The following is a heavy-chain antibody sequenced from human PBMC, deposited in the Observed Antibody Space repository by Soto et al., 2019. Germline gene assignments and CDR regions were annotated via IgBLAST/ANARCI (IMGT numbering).Heavy chain of an antibody. J-gene: IGHJ6*02. Sequence: GGSLRLSCAASGFTFSGYGMHWVRQAPGKGLEWVAVISYDGSNKYYADSVKGRFTISRDNSKNTLYLQMNSLRAEDTAVYYCAKLHYDILTGPHAPYYYYGMDVWGQGTTVTVSS. CDR3: AKLHYDILTGPHAPYYYYGMDV. D-gene: IGHD3-9*01. V-gene: IGHV3-30*18. CDR1: GFTFSGYG. CDR2: ISYDGSNK.